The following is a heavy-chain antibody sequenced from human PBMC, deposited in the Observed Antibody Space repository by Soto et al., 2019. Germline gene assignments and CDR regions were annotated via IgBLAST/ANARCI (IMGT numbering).Heavy chain of an antibody. J-gene: IGHJ4*02. V-gene: IGHV3-23*01. CDR2: ISGSGGST. CDR1: GFTFSSYA. Sequence: EVQLLESGGGLVQPGGSLRLSCAASGFTFSSYAMSWVRQAPGKGLEWVSAISGSGGSTYYADSVKGRFTISRDNSKNTLYLQMNSLRAEATAVYYCAKWADYYGSGSDYNAFAVLDYWGQGTLVTVSS. D-gene: IGHD3-10*01. CDR3: AKWADYYGSGSDYNAFAVLDY.